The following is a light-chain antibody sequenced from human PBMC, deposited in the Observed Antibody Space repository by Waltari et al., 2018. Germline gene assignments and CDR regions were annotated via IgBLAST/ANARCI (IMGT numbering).Light chain of an antibody. V-gene: IGLV1-44*01. Sequence: QSVLTQPPSASGTPGQRVTISCSGSSSNIGSLTVNWYQQLPGTAPKLFIYRNNQRPSGVPDRFSGSKSGTSASLAISGLQSEDEADYYCATWDASLNMMIFGGGTKLTVL. CDR3: ATWDASLNMMI. CDR1: SSNIGSLT. CDR2: RNN. J-gene: IGLJ2*01.